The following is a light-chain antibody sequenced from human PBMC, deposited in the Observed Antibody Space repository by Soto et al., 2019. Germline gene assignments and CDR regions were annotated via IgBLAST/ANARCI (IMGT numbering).Light chain of an antibody. CDR3: SSYTSSSTFYV. J-gene: IGLJ1*01. CDR1: SSDVGGYNY. Sequence: QSVLTQPASVSASPGQSITISYTVTSSDVGGYNYVSWYQQHPGKAPKLMIYEVSNRPSGVSNRFSGSESGNTASLTISGLQAEDEADYYCSSYTSSSTFYVFGTGTKVTVL. CDR2: EVS. V-gene: IGLV2-14*01.